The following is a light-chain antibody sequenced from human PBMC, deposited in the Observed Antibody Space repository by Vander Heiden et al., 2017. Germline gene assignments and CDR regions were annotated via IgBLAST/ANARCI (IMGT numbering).Light chain of an antibody. V-gene: IGLV3-25*03. CDR2: PDS. Sequence: SYELTQPPSVSASPGKTARITCSGDALPKQSAHWHQQTPGQAPVPVVYPDSVRPAGITERFSGSISGTTVTLTISGVQAEYEADYDCQSADSSGTPYWVFGGGTKLTVL. CDR3: QSADSSGTPYWV. J-gene: IGLJ3*02. CDR1: ALPKQS.